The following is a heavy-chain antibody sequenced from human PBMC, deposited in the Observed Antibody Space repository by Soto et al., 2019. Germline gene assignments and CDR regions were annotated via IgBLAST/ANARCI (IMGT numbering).Heavy chain of an antibody. Sequence: ASVKVSCKASGYTFTSYGISWVRQAPGQGLEWMGWISAYNGNTNYVQKLQGRVTMTTDTSTSTAYMELRSLRSDDTAVYYCARELGYCSGGSCYPFDYWGQGTLVTVSS. J-gene: IGHJ4*02. D-gene: IGHD2-15*01. CDR2: ISAYNGNT. CDR1: GYTFTSYG. V-gene: IGHV1-18*01. CDR3: ARELGYCSGGSCYPFDY.